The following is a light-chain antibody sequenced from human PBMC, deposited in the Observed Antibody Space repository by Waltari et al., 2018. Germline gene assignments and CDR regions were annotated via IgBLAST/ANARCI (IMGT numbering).Light chain of an antibody. Sequence: VLTQSPGTLSLSPGERATLSYRASQSVGRSLTWYQQKPGQAPRLLIYGASSRATGIPDRFSGSGSGTDFSLTISRLEPEDFALYYCQQYVRLPVSFGQGTKVDIK. CDR1: QSVGRS. J-gene: IGKJ1*01. CDR2: GAS. CDR3: QQYVRLPVS. V-gene: IGKV3-20*01.